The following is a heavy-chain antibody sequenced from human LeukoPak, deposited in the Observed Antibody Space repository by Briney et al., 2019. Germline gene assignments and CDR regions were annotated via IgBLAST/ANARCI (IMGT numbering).Heavy chain of an antibody. CDR1: GFTFDDYA. Sequence: GGSLRLSCAASGFTFDDYAMHWVRQAPGKGLEWVSGISWNSGSIGYADSVKGRFTISRDNAKNSLYLQMNSLRAEDTALYYCAKDIGGYSYSPLIYYGMDVWGQGTTVTVSS. CDR2: ISWNSGSI. CDR3: AKDIGGYSYSPLIYYGMDV. J-gene: IGHJ6*02. V-gene: IGHV3-9*01. D-gene: IGHD5-18*01.